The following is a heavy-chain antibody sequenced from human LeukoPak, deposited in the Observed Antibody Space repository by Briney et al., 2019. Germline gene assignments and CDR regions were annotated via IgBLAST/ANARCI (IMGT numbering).Heavy chain of an antibody. Sequence: PGGSLRLSCAASGFTFSSYAMSWVRQAPGKGLEWVSAISGSGGSTYYADSVKGRFTISRDNSKNTLYLQMNSLRAEDTAVYYCAKGADILTGYYIGAFDIWGQGTMVTVSS. V-gene: IGHV3-23*01. J-gene: IGHJ3*02. CDR3: AKGADILTGYYIGAFDI. CDR2: ISGSGGST. CDR1: GFTFSSYA. D-gene: IGHD3-9*01.